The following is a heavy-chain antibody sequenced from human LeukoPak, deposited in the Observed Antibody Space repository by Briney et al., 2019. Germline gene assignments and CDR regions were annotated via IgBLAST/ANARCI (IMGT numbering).Heavy chain of an antibody. V-gene: IGHV3-23*01. CDR1: GFTFGKYW. CDR2: ISGSGGST. Sequence: QPGGSLRLSCVASGFTFGKYWMSWVRQAPGKGLEWVSAISGSGGSTYYADSVKGRFTISRDNSKNTLYLQMNSLRAEDTAVYYCAKDRATIYDYVWGTWYYFDYWGQGTLVTVSS. J-gene: IGHJ4*02. D-gene: IGHD3-16*01. CDR3: AKDRATIYDYVWGTWYYFDY.